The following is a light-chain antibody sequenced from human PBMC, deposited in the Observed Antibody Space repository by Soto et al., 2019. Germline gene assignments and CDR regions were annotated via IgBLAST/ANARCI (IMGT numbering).Light chain of an antibody. Sequence: DVVMTQSPLSLPVTLGQPASISCRSSQSLVYSDGNTYLNWFHQRPGQSPRRLIYKVSNRASGEEDRFRGGGSGTDFTLQISRVEAEDVGVYYCMHGTYRPRLTFRGGTKVEI. J-gene: IGKJ4*01. CDR2: KVS. CDR1: QSLVYSDGNTY. CDR3: MHGTYRPRLT. V-gene: IGKV2-30*01.